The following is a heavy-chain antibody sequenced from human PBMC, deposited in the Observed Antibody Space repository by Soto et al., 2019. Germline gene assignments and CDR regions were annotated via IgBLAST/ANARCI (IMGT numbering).Heavy chain of an antibody. J-gene: IGHJ4*02. CDR2: MKPYSNNT. CDR1: GYTFTSYD. CDR3: ARHGNGDDY. D-gene: IGHD2-8*01. V-gene: IGHV1-8*01. Sequence: ASVKVSCKASGYTFTSYDINWVRQATGQGLEWMGWMKPYSNNTGYAQKLQGRVTMTRNTSTNTAYMELRSLRSDDTAVYYCARHGNGDDYWGQGTLVTVSS.